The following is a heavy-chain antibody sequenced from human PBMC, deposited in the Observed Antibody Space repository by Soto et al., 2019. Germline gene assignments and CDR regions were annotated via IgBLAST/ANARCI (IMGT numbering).Heavy chain of an antibody. Sequence: GESLKISCKGSGYTFTSYGVSWVRQAPGQGLEWMGWISVYNGNTKYAQKLQGRVTMTTDTSTSTAYMELRGLRSDDTAVYYCARSGRPGYYYYIMDVWGQGTTVTVSS. CDR2: ISVYNGNT. CDR3: ARSGRPGYYYYIMDV. CDR1: GYTFTSYG. V-gene: IGHV1-18*01. J-gene: IGHJ6*02. D-gene: IGHD3-10*01.